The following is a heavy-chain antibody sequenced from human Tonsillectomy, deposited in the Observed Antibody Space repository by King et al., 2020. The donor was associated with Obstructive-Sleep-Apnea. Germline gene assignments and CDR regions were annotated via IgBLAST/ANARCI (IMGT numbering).Heavy chain of an antibody. Sequence: TLKESGPTLVKPTQTLTLTCTFSGFSLSTNGVGVGWIRQPPGEALEWLALIYWDDDKSYSPSLKSRLTIIKDTSKNQVVLTMTSMDPVDTATYYCARQTTLPEILTALVSFDYWGRGILVTVSS. CDR1: GFSLSTNGVG. CDR2: IYWDDDK. V-gene: IGHV2-5*02. CDR3: ARQTTLPEILTALVSFDY. D-gene: IGHD6-13*01. J-gene: IGHJ4*02.